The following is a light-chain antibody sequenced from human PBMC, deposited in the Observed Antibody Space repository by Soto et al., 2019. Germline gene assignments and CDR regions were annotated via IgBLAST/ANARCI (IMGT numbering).Light chain of an antibody. CDR3: SSYTCSSTPYG. Sequence: QSVLTQPASVSGSPGQSITISCTGTSSDVGGYNYVSWYQQHPGKAPKLMIYDVSNRPSGVSNRFSGSKSGNTASLTISGLLAEYEADYYCSSYTCSSTPYGVGTGTKVTVL. CDR2: DVS. J-gene: IGLJ1*01. V-gene: IGLV2-14*01. CDR1: SSDVGGYNY.